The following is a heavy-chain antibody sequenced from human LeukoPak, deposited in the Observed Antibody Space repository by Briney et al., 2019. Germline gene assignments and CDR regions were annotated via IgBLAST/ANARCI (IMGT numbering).Heavy chain of an antibody. J-gene: IGHJ6*03. Sequence: GGSLRLSCAASGFNFRIYWMSWVRQAPGKGLEWVANIKQDGSEKYYVDSVKGRFTISRDNAKNSLYLQMNSLRAEDTAVYYCARADSSIAARLSRSSIFNYYYYMDVWGKGTTVTVSS. CDR3: ARADSSIAARLSRSSIFNYYYYMDV. V-gene: IGHV3-7*01. D-gene: IGHD6-6*01. CDR1: GFNFRIYW. CDR2: IKQDGSEK.